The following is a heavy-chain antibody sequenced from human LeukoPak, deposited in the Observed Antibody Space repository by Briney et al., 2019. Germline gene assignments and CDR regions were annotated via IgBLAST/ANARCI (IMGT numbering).Heavy chain of an antibody. Sequence: ASVKVSCKASGYTFTSYAMHWVRQAPGQRLEWMGWINAGNGNTKYSQEFQGRVTMTRNTSISTAYMELSSLRSEDTAVYYCARRVRDYDILTGYYEDAFDIWGQGTMVTVSS. D-gene: IGHD3-9*01. CDR2: INAGNGNT. CDR1: GYTFTSYA. CDR3: ARRVRDYDILTGYYEDAFDI. J-gene: IGHJ3*02. V-gene: IGHV1-3*03.